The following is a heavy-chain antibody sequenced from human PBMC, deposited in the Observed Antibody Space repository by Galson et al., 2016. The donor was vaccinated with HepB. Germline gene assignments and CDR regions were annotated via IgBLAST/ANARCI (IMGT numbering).Heavy chain of an antibody. CDR1: DGPLSGYY. V-gene: IGHV4-34*01. CDR3: ARGRLPQAHLDL. CDR2: INHVGFT. Sequence: SETLSLTCAVYDGPLSGYYWTWIRQPPGQGLEWLGEINHVGFTNYNPSLKSRVTISVDTSSNHFSLQLTSVTAAATAVYYCARGRLPQAHLDLWGQGTLVTGSS. D-gene: IGHD5-12*01. J-gene: IGHJ5*02.